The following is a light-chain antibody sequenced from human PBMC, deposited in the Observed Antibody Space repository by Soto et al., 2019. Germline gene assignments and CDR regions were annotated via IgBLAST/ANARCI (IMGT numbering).Light chain of an antibody. CDR1: QTINGW. V-gene: IGKV1-5*03. CDR3: QKYKSYFLFS. CDR2: KSS. Sequence: DIQMTQSPSTLSASVGDRVTITCRASQTINGWLAWYQQKPGQAPKLRIYKSSNLKIGVPSGFSGSRSGTEYTLTISCLQPDDFAAYYCQKYKSYFLFSVGPGTKVDI. J-gene: IGKJ3*01.